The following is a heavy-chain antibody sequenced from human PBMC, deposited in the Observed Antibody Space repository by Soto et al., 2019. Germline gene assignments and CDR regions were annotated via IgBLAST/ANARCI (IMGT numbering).Heavy chain of an antibody. D-gene: IGHD1-20*01. CDR3: ARSIRGPRRFNGMDV. Sequence: SGPTLVNPTETLTLTCTFSGFSLTSPGMCVSWIRQSPGKALEWLALIEGDDDDKYYSTSLKTRLTISKDTRKNQEVLTMANMEPADTATYYCARSIRGPRRFNGMDVWGQGTTVTVSS. J-gene: IGHJ6*02. CDR1: GFSLTSPGMC. CDR2: IEGDDDDK. V-gene: IGHV2-70*13.